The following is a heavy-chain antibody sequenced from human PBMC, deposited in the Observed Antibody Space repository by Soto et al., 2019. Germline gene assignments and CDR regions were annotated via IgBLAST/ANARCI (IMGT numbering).Heavy chain of an antibody. CDR2: IIPIFGTA. D-gene: IGHD3-22*01. CDR1: GGTFSSYA. V-gene: IGHV1-69*06. J-gene: IGHJ4*02. Sequence: SVKVSCKASGGTFSSYAISWVRQAPGQGLEWMGGIIPIFGTANYAQKFQGRVTITADKSTSTAYMELSSLRSEDTAVYYCARGGYYDSSGYPTFAPIWWGQGTLVTVSS. CDR3: ARGGYYDSSGYPTFAPIW.